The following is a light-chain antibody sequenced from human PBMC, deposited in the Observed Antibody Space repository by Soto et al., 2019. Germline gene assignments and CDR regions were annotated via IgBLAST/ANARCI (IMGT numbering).Light chain of an antibody. Sequence: QSALTQPASVSGSPGQSVTIPCTGTNSDLGNYKYVSWYQQYPGKPPQLLIYEVTNRPLGVSNRFSGAKSGNTASLTSSGLQAEDEADYYCISDTTTITVFGGGTKLTVL. CDR1: NSDLGNYKY. CDR3: ISDTTTITV. CDR2: EVT. V-gene: IGLV2-14*01. J-gene: IGLJ3*02.